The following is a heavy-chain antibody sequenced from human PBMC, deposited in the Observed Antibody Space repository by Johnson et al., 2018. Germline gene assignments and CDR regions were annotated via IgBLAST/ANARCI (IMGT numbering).Heavy chain of an antibody. Sequence: QVQLVESGAEVKQPGASVKVSCKASGYTFTTYDISWVRQATGQGLEWMGWMNPNSGNTVYAQKFQGRVTMTRNTSIRTAYMGLSSLRSEGTAGYYCARGVSSIWGGPQGVFDAGGRWTFVTVSS. CDR1: GYTFTTYD. CDR2: MNPNSGNT. V-gene: IGHV1-8*01. J-gene: IGHJ3*01. CDR3: ARGVSSIWGGPQGVFDA. D-gene: IGHD3-16*01.